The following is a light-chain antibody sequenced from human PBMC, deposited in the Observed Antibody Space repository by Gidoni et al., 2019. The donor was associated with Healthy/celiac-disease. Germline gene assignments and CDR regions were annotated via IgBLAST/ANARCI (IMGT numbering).Light chain of an antibody. V-gene: IGKV1-39*01. J-gene: IGKJ2*01. CDR2: AAS. Sequence: DIQMTQSPSSLSASVGDRVTITCRASQSISSELKWYQQKPGKAPKLLIYAASNLQSGVASRFSGSGSGTDFTLTISSLQPEEFATYYCQQSYSTPRYTFGQGTKLEIK. CDR1: QSISSE. CDR3: QQSYSTPRYT.